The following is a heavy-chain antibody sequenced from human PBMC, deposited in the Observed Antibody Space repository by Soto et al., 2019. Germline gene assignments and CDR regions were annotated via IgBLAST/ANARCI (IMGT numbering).Heavy chain of an antibody. CDR1: GFTFSSYA. Sequence: PGRSLRLSCAASGFTFSSYAMSWVRQAPGKGLEWVAVISYDGSNKYYADSVKGRFTISRDNSKNTLYLQMNSLRAEDTAVYYCARDLHPNWFDPWGQGTLVTVSS. J-gene: IGHJ5*02. V-gene: IGHV3-30-3*01. CDR3: ARDLHPNWFDP. CDR2: ISYDGSNK.